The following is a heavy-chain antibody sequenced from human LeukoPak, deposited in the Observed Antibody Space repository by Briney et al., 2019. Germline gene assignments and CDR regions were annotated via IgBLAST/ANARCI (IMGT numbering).Heavy chain of an antibody. CDR3: ARADTAMVYYYYGMDV. CDR2: IIPIFGTA. Sequence: SVKVSCKASRGTFSSYAISWVRQAPGQGLEWMGGIIPIFGTANYAQKFQGRVTITADESTSTAYMELSSLRSEDTAVYYCARADTAMVYYYYGMDVWGQGTTVTVSS. J-gene: IGHJ6*02. CDR1: RGTFSSYA. D-gene: IGHD5-18*01. V-gene: IGHV1-69*13.